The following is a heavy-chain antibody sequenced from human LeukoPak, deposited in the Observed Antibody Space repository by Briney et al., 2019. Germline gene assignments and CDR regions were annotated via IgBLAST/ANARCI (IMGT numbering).Heavy chain of an antibody. V-gene: IGHV3-53*01. CDR1: GFTVSSNY. D-gene: IGHD4/OR15-4a*01. Sequence: GGSLRFSCAASGFTVSSNYMTWVRQAPGKGLEWVSVIHSGDNIYYADSVKGRFTISRDNSKNTFYLQMNSLRVEDTAVYYCASLTRDYWGQGTLVTVSS. J-gene: IGHJ4*02. CDR2: IHSGDNI. CDR3: ASLTRDY.